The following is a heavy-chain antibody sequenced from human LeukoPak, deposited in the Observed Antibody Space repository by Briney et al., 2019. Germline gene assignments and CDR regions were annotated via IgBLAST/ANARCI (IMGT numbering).Heavy chain of an antibody. CDR1: AYTLTAYY. Sequence: ASVKVSCKASAYTLTAYYMHWVRQAPGQGLEWMGCINPNSGDTKYAQKFQGRVTMTRDTSMNTAYMELSRLRSDDTAIYYCARGGYVIVRDWFDPWGRGTLVTVSS. J-gene: IGHJ5*02. CDR3: ARGGYVIVRDWFDP. CDR2: INPNSGDT. V-gene: IGHV1-2*02. D-gene: IGHD3-16*01.